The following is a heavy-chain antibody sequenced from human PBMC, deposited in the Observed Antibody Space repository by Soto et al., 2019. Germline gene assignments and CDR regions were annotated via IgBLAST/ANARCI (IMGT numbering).Heavy chain of an antibody. CDR1: GFTFSSYG. J-gene: IGHJ6*02. CDR2: IWYDGSNK. D-gene: IGHD2-15*01. CDR3: ARWVVAATYYYYGMDV. V-gene: IGHV3-33*01. Sequence: GGSLRLSCAASGFTFSSYGMHWVRQAPGKGLEWVAVIWYDGSNKYYADSVKGRFTISRDNSKNTLYLQMNSLRAEDTAVYYCARWVVAATYYYYGMDVWGQGTTVTVSS.